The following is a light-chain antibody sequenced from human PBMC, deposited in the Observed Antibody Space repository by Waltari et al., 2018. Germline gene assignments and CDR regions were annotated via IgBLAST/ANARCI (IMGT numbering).Light chain of an antibody. Sequence: QSVLTQPPSASGTPGQRVTISCSGSSSNIGSNTVNWYQQLPGTAPKLLIYSDNQWPSGVPDRFSGSKSGTSASLAISGLQSGDETDYYCAAWDDSLNGHIIFGGGTKLTVL. J-gene: IGLJ2*01. CDR3: AAWDDSLNGHII. CDR1: SSNIGSNT. CDR2: SDN. V-gene: IGLV1-44*01.